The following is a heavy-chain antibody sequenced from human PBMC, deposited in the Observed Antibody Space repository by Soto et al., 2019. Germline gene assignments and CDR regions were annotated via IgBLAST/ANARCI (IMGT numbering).Heavy chain of an antibody. J-gene: IGHJ4*02. V-gene: IGHV3-30*03. CDR2: ISNDGSKK. D-gene: IGHD6-19*01. Sequence: GSLRLSCAASVFVFTNYGMHWVRQAPGKGLEWVAFISNDGSKKYYADSVKGRFTISRDNSENTVYLQMTSLRPDDTAVFYCARDVAMPSGLGLGYWGQGTPVTVSS. CDR1: VFVFTNYG. CDR3: ARDVAMPSGLGLGY.